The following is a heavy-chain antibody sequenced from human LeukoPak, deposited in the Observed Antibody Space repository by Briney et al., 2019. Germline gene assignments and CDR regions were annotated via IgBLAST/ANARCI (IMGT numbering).Heavy chain of an antibody. D-gene: IGHD3-10*01. CDR2: IVVGSGNT. CDR1: GSTFTSST. Sequence: SVKVSCKASGSTFTSSTIQWVRQARGQRLEWIGWIVVGSGNTNYAQKFQERVIITRDMSTTTVYMELSSLRSEDTAVYYCAGTPWFGELTLDYWGQGTLVTVSS. V-gene: IGHV1-58*02. J-gene: IGHJ4*02. CDR3: AGTPWFGELTLDY.